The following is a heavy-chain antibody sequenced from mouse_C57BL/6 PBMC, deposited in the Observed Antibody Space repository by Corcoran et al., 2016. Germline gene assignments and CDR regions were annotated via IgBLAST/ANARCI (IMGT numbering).Heavy chain of an antibody. V-gene: IGHV1-81*01. CDR3: ARSGGVGWYFDV. J-gene: IGHJ1*03. Sequence: QVQLQQSGAELARPGASVKLSCKASGYTFTSYGISWVKQRTGQGLEWIGEIYPRSGNTYYNEKFKGKATLTADKSSSTAYMELRSLTSEDSAVYFCARSGGVGWYFDVWGTGTTVTVSS. CDR2: IYPRSGNT. D-gene: IGHD1-1*02. CDR1: GYTFTSYG.